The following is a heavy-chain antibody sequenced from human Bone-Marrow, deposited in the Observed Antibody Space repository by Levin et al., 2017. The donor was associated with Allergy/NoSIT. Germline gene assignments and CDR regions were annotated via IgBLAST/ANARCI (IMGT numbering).Heavy chain of an antibody. CDR1: GFTLDDYA. D-gene: IGHD6-19*01. V-gene: IGHV3-9*01. Sequence: GGSLRLSCAASGFTLDDYAMHWVRQAPGKGLQWVAGISWTSGSIRYSDSVKGRFTIARDDAQNSLYLQMDSLRSEDTALYFCAKVTAWGTGWFDAFDIWGQGTRVTVSS. CDR3: AKVTAWGTGWFDAFDI. CDR2: ISWTSGSI. J-gene: IGHJ3*02.